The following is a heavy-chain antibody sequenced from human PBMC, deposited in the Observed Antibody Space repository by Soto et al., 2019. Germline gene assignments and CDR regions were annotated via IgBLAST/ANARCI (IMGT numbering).Heavy chain of an antibody. V-gene: IGHV2-5*02. CDR3: VHSRCGGDCLQSYSSHYYYGMDI. CDR1: GFSLSTGGMG. Sequence: GSGPTLVNPTQTLTLTCIFSGFSLSTGGMGVGWIRQPPGKALEWLALIYWDGDRRYRPSLMSRLTIAKDTSKNQVVLTMTNMDPVDTATYYCVHSRCGGDCLQSYSSHYYYGMDIWGQGTTVTVSS. J-gene: IGHJ6*02. CDR2: IYWDGDR. D-gene: IGHD2-21*02.